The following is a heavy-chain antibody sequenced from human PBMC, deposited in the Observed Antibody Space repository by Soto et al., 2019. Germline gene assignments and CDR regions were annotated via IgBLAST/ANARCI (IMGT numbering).Heavy chain of an antibody. CDR2: IYYSGST. Sequence: PSETLSLTCTVSGGSISSGGYYWSWIRQHPGKGLEWIGYIYYSGSTYYNPSLKSRVTISVDTSKNQFSLKLSSVTAADTAVYYCARGADTAMVYFDYWGQGTLVTVSS. D-gene: IGHD5-18*01. CDR3: ARGADTAMVYFDY. J-gene: IGHJ4*02. CDR1: GGSISSGGYY. V-gene: IGHV4-31*03.